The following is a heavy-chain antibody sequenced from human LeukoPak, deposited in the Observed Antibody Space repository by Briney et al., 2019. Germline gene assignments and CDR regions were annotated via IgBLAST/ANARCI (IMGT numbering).Heavy chain of an antibody. D-gene: IGHD4-17*01. CDR2: ISSSGSTI. CDR3: ARDRAHDYGDYDDFDY. J-gene: IGHJ4*02. CDR1: GFTFSSYE. Sequence: GGSLRLSCAASGFTFSSYEMNWVRQAPGKGLEWVSYISSSGSTIYYADSVKGRFTISRDNAKNSLYLQMNSLRAEDTAVYYCARDRAHDYGDYDDFDYWGQGTLVTVSS. V-gene: IGHV3-48*03.